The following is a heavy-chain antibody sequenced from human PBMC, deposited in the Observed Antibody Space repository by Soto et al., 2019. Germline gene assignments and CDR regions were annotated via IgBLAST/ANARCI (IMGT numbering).Heavy chain of an antibody. Sequence: GGSLRISCATARITFSSYWMTWVRQAPGEGLEWVANIKQDGNEKNYVDSVKGRFTISTDNAKNSLYLQMNSLRAEDTAVYYCAKNRDYFGSGNIPHYYFNGMDVWGKGTTFTPSS. CDR3: AKNRDYFGSGNIPHYYFNGMDV. CDR2: IKQDGNEK. J-gene: IGHJ6*04. V-gene: IGHV3-7*03. D-gene: IGHD3-10*01. CDR1: RITFSSYW.